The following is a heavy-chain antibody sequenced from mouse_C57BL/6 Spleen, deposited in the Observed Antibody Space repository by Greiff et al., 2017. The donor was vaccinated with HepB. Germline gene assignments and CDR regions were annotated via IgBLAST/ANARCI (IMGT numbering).Heavy chain of an antibody. Sequence: VQLQQSDAELVKPGASVKISCKVSGYTFTDHTIHWMKQRPEQGLEWIGYIYPRDGSTKYNEKFKGKATLTTDKSSSTAYMQLNSLTSEDSAVYFCASRIYYDYGGFTYWGQGTLVTVSA. CDR1: GYTFTDHT. V-gene: IGHV1-78*01. CDR3: ASRIYYDYGGFTY. CDR2: IYPRDGST. D-gene: IGHD2-4*01. J-gene: IGHJ3*01.